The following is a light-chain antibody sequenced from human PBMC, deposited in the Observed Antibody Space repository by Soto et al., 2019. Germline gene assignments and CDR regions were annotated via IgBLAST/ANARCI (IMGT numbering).Light chain of an antibody. V-gene: IGLV1-40*01. CDR1: SSNIGAGFD. CDR2: DNY. CDR3: QSYDSSRRVV. Sequence: QAVLTQPPSVSGAPGQRVTISCTGSSSNIGAGFDVHWYQQLPGTAPKLLVYDNYNRPSGVPDRFSGSRSGTSASLAITGLQAEDEADYYCQSYDSSRRVVFGGGTKLTVL. J-gene: IGLJ2*01.